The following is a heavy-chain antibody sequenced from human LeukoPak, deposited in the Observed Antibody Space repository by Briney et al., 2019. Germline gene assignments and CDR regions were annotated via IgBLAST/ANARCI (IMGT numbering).Heavy chain of an antibody. CDR3: ASVYDFWSGYYQTAAPVDY. Sequence: GGSLRLSCAASGFTFSSYAMSWVRQAPGKGLEWVSAISGSGGSTYYADSVKGRFTISRDNSKNTLYLQMNSLRAEDTAVYYCASVYDFWSGYYQTAAPVDYWGQGTLVTVSS. D-gene: IGHD3-3*01. V-gene: IGHV3-23*01. CDR1: GFTFSSYA. CDR2: ISGSGGST. J-gene: IGHJ4*02.